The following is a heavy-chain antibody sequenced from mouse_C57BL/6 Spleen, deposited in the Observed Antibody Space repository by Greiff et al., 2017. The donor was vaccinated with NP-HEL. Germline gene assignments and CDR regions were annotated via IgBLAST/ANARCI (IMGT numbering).Heavy chain of an antibody. Sequence: EVQGVESGGGLVKPGGSLTLSCAASGFTFSSYAMSWVRQTPEKRLEWVATISDGGSYTYYPANVKGRFTISRDNAKNNLYLQMSHLKSEDTAMYYGARAYGSSPWFAYWGQGTLVTVSA. V-gene: IGHV5-4*01. CDR2: ISDGGSYT. D-gene: IGHD1-1*01. CDR3: ARAYGSSPWFAY. CDR1: GFTFSSYA. J-gene: IGHJ3*01.